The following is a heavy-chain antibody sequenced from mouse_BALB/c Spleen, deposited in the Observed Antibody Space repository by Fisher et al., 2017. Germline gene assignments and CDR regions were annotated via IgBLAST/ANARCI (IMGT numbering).Heavy chain of an antibody. J-gene: IGHJ4*01. CDR3: ASGWSKAMDY. Sequence: RFTISRDNPKNTLFLQMTSLRSEDTAMYYCASGWSKAMDYWGQGTSVTVSS. V-gene: IGHV5-17*02. D-gene: IGHD2-3*01.